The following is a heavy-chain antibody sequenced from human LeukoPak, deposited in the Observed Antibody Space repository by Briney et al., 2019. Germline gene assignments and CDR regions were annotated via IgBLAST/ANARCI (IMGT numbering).Heavy chain of an antibody. Sequence: GGSLRLSCAASGFTFSSYSMNWARQAPGKGRKWVSFISTSSNRKYYSDSVKGRFTISRDNAKDSLYLQMDSLRDEDTAVYYCAPTGKVTVGLGYWGQGTLVTVSS. CDR3: APTGKVTVGLGY. J-gene: IGHJ4*02. V-gene: IGHV3-48*02. CDR1: GFTFSSYS. CDR2: ISTSSNRK. D-gene: IGHD2-21*02.